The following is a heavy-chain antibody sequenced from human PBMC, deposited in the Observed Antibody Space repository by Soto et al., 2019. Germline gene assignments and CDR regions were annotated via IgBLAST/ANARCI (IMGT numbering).Heavy chain of an antibody. Sequence: QVQLQQWGAGLLKPSETLSLTCAVYGGPFSGYYWSWIRQPPGKGLEWIGEINHSGSTNYNPSLKSRVTISVDTSKNQFSLKLSSVTAADTAVYYCARGDYGDYYDWYFDLWGRGTLVTVSS. CDR1: GGPFSGYY. D-gene: IGHD4-17*01. J-gene: IGHJ2*01. CDR3: ARGDYGDYYDWYFDL. V-gene: IGHV4-34*01. CDR2: INHSGST.